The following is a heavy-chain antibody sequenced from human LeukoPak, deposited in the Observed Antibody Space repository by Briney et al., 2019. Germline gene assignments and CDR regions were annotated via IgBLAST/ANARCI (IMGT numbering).Heavy chain of an antibody. D-gene: IGHD3-22*01. V-gene: IGHV3-23*01. Sequence: GGSLRLSCAASGFTFSSYAMSWVNQAPGKGLEWVSVISGSGGTTYYADSVKGRFTISRDNSKNTLSLQMNSLRAEDTAVYYCAKSGGGSLSKSSAYYATIFDFWRQGTLVTVSS. J-gene: IGHJ4*02. CDR1: GFTFSSYA. CDR2: ISGSGGTT. CDR3: AKSGGGSLSKSSAYYATIFDF.